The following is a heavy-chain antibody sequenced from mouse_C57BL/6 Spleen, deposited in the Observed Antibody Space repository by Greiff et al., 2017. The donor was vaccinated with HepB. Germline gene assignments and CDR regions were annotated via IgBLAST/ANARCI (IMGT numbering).Heavy chain of an antibody. D-gene: IGHD1-1*01. V-gene: IGHV5-4*01. CDR1: GFTFSSYA. Sequence: EVQLVESGGGLVKPGGSLKLSCAASGFTFSSYAMSWVRQTPEKRLEWVATISDGGSYTYYPDNVKGRFTISRDNAKNNLYLQMSHLKSEDTAMYYCARDRDYYGSSHRYFDVWGTGTTVTVSS. J-gene: IGHJ1*03. CDR3: ARDRDYYGSSHRYFDV. CDR2: ISDGGSYT.